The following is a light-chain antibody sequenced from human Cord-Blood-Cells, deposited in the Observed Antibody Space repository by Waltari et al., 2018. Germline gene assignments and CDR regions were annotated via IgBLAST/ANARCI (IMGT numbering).Light chain of an antibody. Sequence: NFMLTQPHSVSESPGKTVTISCTRSSGSIASNYVQWYQQRPGSSPTTVIDEDNQRPAGVPARFSGSIDSSSNSASLTISGLKTEDEADYYCQSYDSSNHVVFGGGTKLTVL. J-gene: IGLJ2*01. CDR1: SGSIASNY. V-gene: IGLV6-57*01. CDR3: QSYDSSNHVV. CDR2: EDN.